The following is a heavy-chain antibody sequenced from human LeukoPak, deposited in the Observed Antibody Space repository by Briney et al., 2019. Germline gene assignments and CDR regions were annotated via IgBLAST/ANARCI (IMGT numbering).Heavy chain of an antibody. CDR1: GGTFSSYA. J-gene: IGHJ4*02. D-gene: IGHD3-3*01. V-gene: IGHV1-69*13. CDR2: IIPIFGTA. CDR3: ARGEIALPYDFWSGSLDY. Sequence: SVKASCKASGGTFSSYAISWVRQAPGQGLEWMGGIIPIFGTANYAQKFQGRVTITADESTSTAYMELSSLRSEDTAVYYCARGEIALPYDFWSGSLDYWGQGTLVTVSS.